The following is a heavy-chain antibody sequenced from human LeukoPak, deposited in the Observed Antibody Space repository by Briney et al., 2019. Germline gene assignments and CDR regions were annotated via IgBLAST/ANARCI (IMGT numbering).Heavy chain of an antibody. CDR2: INPNSGGT. CDR1: GYTFTGYH. Sequence: ASVKGSCKASGYTFTGYHMHWVRQAPGQGLEWMGWINPNSGGTNYAQKFQGRVTMTRDTSISTAYMELSRLRSDDTAVYYCARDHTTMVRGAPSYWGQGTLVTVSS. J-gene: IGHJ4*02. D-gene: IGHD3-10*01. V-gene: IGHV1-2*02. CDR3: ARDHTTMVRGAPSY.